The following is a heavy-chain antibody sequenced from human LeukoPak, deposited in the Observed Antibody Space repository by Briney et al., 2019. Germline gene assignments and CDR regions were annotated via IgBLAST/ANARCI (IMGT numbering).Heavy chain of an antibody. V-gene: IGHV3-20*04. D-gene: IGHD3-22*01. CDR3: ARGPYYYDSSGLDY. J-gene: IGHJ4*02. Sequence: GESLRLSCAAAGFTFDDYGMSWVRQAPGKGLEWVSGINWNGGSTGYADSVKGRFTISRDNAKNSLYLQMNSLRAEDTALYYCARGPYYYDSSGLDYCGQGTLVTVSS. CDR1: GFTFDDYG. CDR2: INWNGGST.